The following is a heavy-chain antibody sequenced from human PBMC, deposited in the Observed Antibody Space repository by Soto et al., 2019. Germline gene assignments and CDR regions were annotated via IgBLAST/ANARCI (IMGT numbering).Heavy chain of an antibody. V-gene: IGHV1-3*01. CDR2: INADNGNT. Sequence: QVQLVQSGAEVKKPGASVKVSCKSSGYTFTSYPIYWVRQAPGQRLEWIGWINADNGNTKYSQNFEGRVTSTRDTSASTADVEVSNLRSEDTAVYYCAREQAGILGDWGQGTMVTVSS. J-gene: IGHJ4*02. CDR3: AREQAGILGD. CDR1: GYTFTSYP.